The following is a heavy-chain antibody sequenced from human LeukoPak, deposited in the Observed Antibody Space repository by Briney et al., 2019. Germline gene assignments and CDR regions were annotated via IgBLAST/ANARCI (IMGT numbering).Heavy chain of an antibody. CDR1: GVTVSSNY. J-gene: IGHJ4*02. CDR3: ARAAAGTAHYFDY. Sequence: GGSLRLSCAASGVTVSSNYMNWVRQAPGKGLEWVSVIYSGGNTYYADSVKGRFTISRDNSKNTLYLQMNSLRAEDTAVYYCARAAAGTAHYFDYWGQGTLVTVSS. V-gene: IGHV3-66*01. CDR2: IYSGGNT. D-gene: IGHD6-13*01.